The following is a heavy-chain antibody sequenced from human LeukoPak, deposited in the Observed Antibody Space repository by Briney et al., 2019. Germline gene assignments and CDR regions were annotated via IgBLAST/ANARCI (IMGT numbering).Heavy chain of an antibody. J-gene: IGHJ4*02. CDR3: AKDKKRYYYDSSGSPDY. V-gene: IGHV3-9*01. Sequence: SLTLSCAASGFTFDDYAMHWVRQAPGKGLEWVSGISWNSGSIGYADSVKGRFTISRDNAKNSLYLQMNSLRAEDTALYYCAKDKKRYYYDSSGSPDYWGQGTLVTVSS. CDR2: ISWNSGSI. D-gene: IGHD3-22*01. CDR1: GFTFDDYA.